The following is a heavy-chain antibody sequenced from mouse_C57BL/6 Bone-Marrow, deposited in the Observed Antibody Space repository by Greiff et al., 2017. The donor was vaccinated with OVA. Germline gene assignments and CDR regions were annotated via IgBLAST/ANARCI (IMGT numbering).Heavy chain of an antibody. CDR2: IYPGSGST. V-gene: IGHV1-55*01. CDR3: AWGGLYYAMDY. Sequence: QVHVKQPGAELVKPGASVKMSCKASGYTFTSSWITWVKQRPGQGLEWIGDIYPGSGSTNYNEKFKSKATLTVDTSSSTAYMQLSSLTSEDSAVYYCAWGGLYYAMDYWGQGTSVTVSS. CDR1: GYTFTSSW. J-gene: IGHJ4*01.